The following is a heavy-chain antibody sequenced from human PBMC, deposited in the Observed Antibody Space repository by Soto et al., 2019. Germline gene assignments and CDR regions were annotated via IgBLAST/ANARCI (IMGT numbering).Heavy chain of an antibody. J-gene: IGHJ5*02. D-gene: IGHD6-25*01. CDR2: ISHRGST. V-gene: IGHV4-4*02. CDR1: GGSISSDKW. Sequence: QVHLQESGPGLVKPSGTLALTCAVSGGSISSDKWWTWVRQPPGKGLEWIGEISHRGSTNYSPSFYSPLSLSVDTTKEEFSLRLTSVTAADSVVFNCPVIPLTSAAVSRRFGPWGQVNMLTVS. CDR3: PVIPLTSAAVSRRFGP.